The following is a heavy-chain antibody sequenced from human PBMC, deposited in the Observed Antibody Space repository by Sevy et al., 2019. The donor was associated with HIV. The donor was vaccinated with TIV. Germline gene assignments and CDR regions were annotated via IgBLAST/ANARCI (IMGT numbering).Heavy chain of an antibody. V-gene: IGHV1-2*06. Sequence: ASVKVSCKASGYTFTGYYMHWVRQAPGQGLEWMGRINPNSGGTNYAQTFQGRVTMTRDTSISTAYMELSRLRSDDTAVYYCARDVFLYCSSTSCLTYYYYYGMDVWGQGTTVTVSS. J-gene: IGHJ6*02. CDR1: GYTFTGYY. CDR2: INPNSGGT. D-gene: IGHD2-2*01. CDR3: ARDVFLYCSSTSCLTYYYYYGMDV.